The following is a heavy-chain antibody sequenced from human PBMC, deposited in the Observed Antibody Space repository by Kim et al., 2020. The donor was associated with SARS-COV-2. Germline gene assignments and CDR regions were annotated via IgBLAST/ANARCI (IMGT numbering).Heavy chain of an antibody. CDR3: ARGPDDFWGMDV. J-gene: IGHJ6*02. CDR1: GFTFSSYD. D-gene: IGHD3-3*01. V-gene: IGHV3-13*04. Sequence: GGSLRLSCAASGFTFSSYDMHWVRQATGKGLEWVSAIGTAGDTYYPGSVKGRFTISRENAKNSLYLQMNSLRAGDTAVYYCARGPDDFWGMDVWGQGTTVTVSS. CDR2: IGTAGDT.